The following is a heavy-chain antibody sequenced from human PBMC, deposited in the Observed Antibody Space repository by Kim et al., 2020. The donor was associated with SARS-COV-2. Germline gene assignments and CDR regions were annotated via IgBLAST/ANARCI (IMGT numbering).Heavy chain of an antibody. D-gene: IGHD3-10*01. V-gene: IGHV3-9*01. Sequence: GGSLRLSCAASGFTFDDYAMHWVRQAPGKGLEWVSGISWNSGSIGYADSVKGRFTISRDNAKNSLYLQMNSLRAEDTALYYCAKDIWFQGDYYYNYGVDVWGQGATASVSS. J-gene: IGHJ6*02. CDR2: ISWNSGSI. CDR3: AKDIWFQGDYYYNYGVDV. CDR1: GFTFDDYA.